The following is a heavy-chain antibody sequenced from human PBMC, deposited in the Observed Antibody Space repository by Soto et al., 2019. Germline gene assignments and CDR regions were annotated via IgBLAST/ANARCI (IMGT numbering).Heavy chain of an antibody. D-gene: IGHD4-17*01. J-gene: IGHJ4*02. CDR3: ARDPDYGDYWGYFFDS. V-gene: IGHV1-2*02. CDR1: GYTFAAYY. CDR2: INPTSGGT. Sequence: GASVTVSCKTSGYTFAAYYIHWIRQAPGQGLEWMGWINPTSGGTVYAQNFQDRVTTTRDTSISTAYMELRRLNSDDTAVYYCARDPDYGDYWGYFFDSWGQGTPVTVSS.